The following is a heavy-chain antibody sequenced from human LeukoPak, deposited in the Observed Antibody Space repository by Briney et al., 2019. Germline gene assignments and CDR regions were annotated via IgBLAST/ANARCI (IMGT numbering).Heavy chain of an antibody. Sequence: SETLSLTCTVSGGSISSYYWSWIRQPPGKGLEWIGYIYYSGSTNYNPSLKSRVTISVDTSKNQFYLKLSSVTAADTAVYYCARSENYYDTRFDYWGQGTLVTVSS. V-gene: IGHV4-59*01. CDR1: GGSISSYY. D-gene: IGHD3-22*01. CDR3: ARSENYYDTRFDY. J-gene: IGHJ4*02. CDR2: IYYSGST.